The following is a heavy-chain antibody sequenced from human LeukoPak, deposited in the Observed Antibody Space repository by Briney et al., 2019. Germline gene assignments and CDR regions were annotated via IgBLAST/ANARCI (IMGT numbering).Heavy chain of an antibody. CDR1: GDSISSGGYS. Sequence: SETLSLTCAVSGDSISSGGYSWSWIRQTPGKGLEWIAYIHDSGSTYNNPSLKSRLSISIDTSKNQFSLKLNSVTAADTAVYYCARGNVDTAMARDAFDIWGQGTMVTVSS. CDR2: IHDSGST. D-gene: IGHD5-18*01. CDR3: ARGNVDTAMARDAFDI. V-gene: IGHV4-30-4*07. J-gene: IGHJ3*02.